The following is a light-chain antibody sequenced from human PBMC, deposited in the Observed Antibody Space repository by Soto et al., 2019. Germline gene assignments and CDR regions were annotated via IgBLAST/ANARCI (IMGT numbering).Light chain of an antibody. J-gene: IGKJ1*01. CDR2: GAS. Sequence: EIGLTQSPGTLSLSPGERATLSCRASQSVSSSYLAWYQQKPGQAPRLLIYGASSRATGIPDRFSGSGSGTEFTLTISRLEPEDFAVYYCQQYGSSWTFGQGTKVDIK. V-gene: IGKV3-20*01. CDR3: QQYGSSWT. CDR1: QSVSSSY.